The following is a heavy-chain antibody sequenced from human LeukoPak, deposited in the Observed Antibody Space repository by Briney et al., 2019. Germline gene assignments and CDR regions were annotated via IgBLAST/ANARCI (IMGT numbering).Heavy chain of an antibody. Sequence: ASVKVSCKASGYTFTSYGISWVRQAPGQGREWMGWISAYNGNTNYAQKLQGRVTMTTDTSTSTAYMELRSLRSDATAVYYCARDQGIGWGLRYWYFDLWGRGTLVTVSS. CDR3: ARDQGIGWGLRYWYFDL. J-gene: IGHJ2*01. CDR1: GYTFTSYG. CDR2: ISAYNGNT. V-gene: IGHV1-18*01. D-gene: IGHD7-27*01.